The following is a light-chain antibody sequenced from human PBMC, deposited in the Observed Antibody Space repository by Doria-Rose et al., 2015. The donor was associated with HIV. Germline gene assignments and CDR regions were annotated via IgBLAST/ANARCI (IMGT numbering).Light chain of an antibody. J-gene: IGLJ3*02. CDR3: LLYYGGTQGV. V-gene: IGLV7-43*01. CDR2: STS. CDR1: TGAVTSGYY. Sequence: QAVVTQEPSLTVSPGGTVTLTCASSTGAVTSGYYPNWFQQKPGQPPRTLIYSTSYKHSWTPARFSGSLLGGKAALTLSGVQPEDEAEYYCLLYYGGTQGVFGRGTKLTVL.